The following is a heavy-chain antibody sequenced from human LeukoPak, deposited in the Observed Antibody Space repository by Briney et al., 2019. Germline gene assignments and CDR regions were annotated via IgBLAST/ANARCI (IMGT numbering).Heavy chain of an antibody. V-gene: IGHV4-39*01. J-gene: IGHJ6*03. Sequence: SETLSLTCSVSGDSISSGNNYWGWIRQPPGKGLDWIGSITHSGGTYYNLSLKSRVTISVDTSKNQFSLRLTSVTAPDTAVYYCVAIVNQFYYYYMNVWGKGTTVTVSS. CDR2: ITHSGGT. D-gene: IGHD3-22*01. CDR3: VAIVNQFYYYYMNV. CDR1: GDSISSGNNY.